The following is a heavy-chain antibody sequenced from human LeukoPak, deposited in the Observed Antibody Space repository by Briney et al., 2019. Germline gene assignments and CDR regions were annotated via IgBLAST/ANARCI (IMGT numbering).Heavy chain of an antibody. CDR1: GGSISGYY. D-gene: IGHD3-9*01. CDR3: ARLTTSGYSNS. V-gene: IGHV4-59*08. Sequence: SETLSLTCTVSGGSISGYYWRWIRQPPGKGLEWIGYVYYTGSTKFNAYPKSRLTISVDTSKNEFSRELTSVTAADTAVYYCARLTTSGYSNSWGRGTLVSVPS. J-gene: IGHJ4*02. CDR2: VYYTGST.